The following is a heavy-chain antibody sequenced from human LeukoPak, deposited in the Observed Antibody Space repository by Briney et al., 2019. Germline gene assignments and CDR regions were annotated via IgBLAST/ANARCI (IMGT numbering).Heavy chain of an antibody. CDR1: GYTFTSYY. CDR2: INPNSGGT. D-gene: IGHD2-2*01. J-gene: IGHJ4*02. V-gene: IGHV1-2*02. Sequence: ASVKVSCKASGYTFTSYYMHWVRQAPGQGLEWMGWINPNSGGTNYAQKFQGRVAMTRDTSISTAYMELSRLRSDDTAVYYCARVPGYCSSTSCYAFDYWGQGTLVTVSS. CDR3: ARVPGYCSSTSCYAFDY.